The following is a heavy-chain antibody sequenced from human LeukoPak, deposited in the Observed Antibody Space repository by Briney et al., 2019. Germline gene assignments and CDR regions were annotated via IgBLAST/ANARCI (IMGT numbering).Heavy chain of an antibody. CDR3: ARDPATPPTYYFYGMDV. CDR2: NIPIFGTA. CDR1: GGTYSSYA. J-gene: IGHJ6*02. Sequence: SVKVSPKDSGGTYSSYAHSWAPQAPGQGLEWKGGNIPIFGTANYAQKFQGRVTITADESTSTAYMELSSLRSEDTAVYYCARDPATPPTYYFYGMDVWGQGTTVTVSS. D-gene: IGHD5-24*01. V-gene: IGHV1-69*13.